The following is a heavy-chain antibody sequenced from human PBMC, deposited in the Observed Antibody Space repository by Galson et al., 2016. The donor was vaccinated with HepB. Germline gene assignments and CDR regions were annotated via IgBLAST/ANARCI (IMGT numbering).Heavy chain of an antibody. D-gene: IGHD7-27*01. J-gene: IGHJ4*02. CDR3: ARDFGWGSDY. Sequence: SLRLSCAASGFFFSDYWMNWVRQAPGKGLEWLASIKQDGSSIYYVDFVKGRFSVSRDNAKNSMYLQMNSLRVEDTAVYYCARDFGWGSDYWGQGTQVTVSS. V-gene: IGHV3-7*01. CDR2: IKQDGSSI. CDR1: GFFFSDYW.